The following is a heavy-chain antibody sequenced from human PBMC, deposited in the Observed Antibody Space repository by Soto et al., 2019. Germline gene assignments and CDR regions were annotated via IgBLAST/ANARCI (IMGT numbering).Heavy chain of an antibody. CDR3: ARGGIPLFDY. J-gene: IGHJ4*02. CDR1: GYNFNKNP. Sequence: QVHLVQSGAELKKPGASVNVSCKASGYNFNKNPTHWLRQVPGQRPEWLGWINPATGNTQYSQNFQGRVSITRDTSAPSAFMELSSLTSSDTAVYYCARGGIPLFDYWGQGTLVTVS. V-gene: IGHV1-3*01. D-gene: IGHD3-10*01. CDR2: INPATGNT.